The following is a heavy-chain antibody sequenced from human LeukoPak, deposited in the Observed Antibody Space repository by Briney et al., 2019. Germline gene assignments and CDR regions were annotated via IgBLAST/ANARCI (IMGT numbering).Heavy chain of an antibody. D-gene: IGHD4-17*01. CDR2: IYTSGVT. Sequence: SETLSLTCTVSGASITGGSYYWTWIRQPAGKGLEWIGRIYTSGVTTYNPSLKSRVTISVDTSKNQFSLKLSSVTAADTAVYYCARGVPYGDYDLLWAFDIWGQGTMVTVSS. CDR1: GASITGGSYY. CDR3: ARGVPYGDYDLLWAFDI. J-gene: IGHJ3*02. V-gene: IGHV4-61*02.